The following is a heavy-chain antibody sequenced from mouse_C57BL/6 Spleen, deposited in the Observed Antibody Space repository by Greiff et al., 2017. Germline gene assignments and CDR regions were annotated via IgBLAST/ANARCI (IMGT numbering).Heavy chain of an antibody. Sequence: QVQLKQPGAELVKPGASVKLSCKASGYTFTSYWMQWVKQRPGQGLEWIGEIDPSDSYTNYNQKFKGKATLTVDTSSSTAYMQRSSLTSEDSAVYYCARALGQDAYWGQGTTLTVSS. J-gene: IGHJ2*01. CDR1: GYTFTSYW. CDR2: IDPSDSYT. D-gene: IGHD4-1*01. CDR3: ARALGQDAY. V-gene: IGHV1-50*01.